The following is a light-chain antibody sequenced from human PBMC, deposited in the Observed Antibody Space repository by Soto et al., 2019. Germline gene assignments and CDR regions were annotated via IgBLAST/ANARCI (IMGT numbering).Light chain of an antibody. CDR3: TSYTSSSTGV. V-gene: IGLV2-14*01. J-gene: IGLJ3*02. CDR2: EVT. CDR1: NSDVGTYNY. Sequence: QSALTQPASVSGSPGHSIAISCTGTNSDVGTYNYVSWYQQHPGKAPKLMIYEVTNRPSGVSNRFTGSKSGNTASLTISGLQAEDEADYYCTSYTSSSTGVFGGGTKLTVL.